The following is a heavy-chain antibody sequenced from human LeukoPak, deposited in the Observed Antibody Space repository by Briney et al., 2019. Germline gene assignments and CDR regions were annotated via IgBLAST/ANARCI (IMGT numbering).Heavy chain of an antibody. D-gene: IGHD5-24*01. V-gene: IGHV3-53*01. Sequence: PGGSLRLSCAASGFTVSSNYMSWVRQAPGKGLEWVSFIYSGGNTYYTDSVKGRFTISRDNTKNTLYLQMNSLRAEDTAVYYCARRDGKNFYLDYWGQGTLVTVSS. CDR2: IYSGGNT. J-gene: IGHJ4*02. CDR3: ARRDGKNFYLDY. CDR1: GFTVSSNY.